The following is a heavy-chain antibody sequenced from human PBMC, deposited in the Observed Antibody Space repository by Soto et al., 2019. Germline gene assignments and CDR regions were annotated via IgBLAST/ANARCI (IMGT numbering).Heavy chain of an antibody. Sequence: EVQLLESGGGLVQPGGSLRLSCAASGFTFNNYAISWVRQAPGKGLEWVSTITGSGDSAYYADSVKGRFIISRDNSKNTLYMQMHSLGAEDSAIYYCAKWRGTNYYYHMDVWGGGTTVTVSS. V-gene: IGHV3-23*01. CDR3: AKWRGTNYYYHMDV. D-gene: IGHD1-26*01. CDR1: GFTFNNYA. CDR2: ITGSGDSA. J-gene: IGHJ6*03.